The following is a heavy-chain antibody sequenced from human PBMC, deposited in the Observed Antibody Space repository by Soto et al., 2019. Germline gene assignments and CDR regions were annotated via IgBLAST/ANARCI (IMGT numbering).Heavy chain of an antibody. D-gene: IGHD3-22*01. V-gene: IGHV1-69*01. Sequence: QEPLVQSGAEVKKSGSSVKVSCKDTGGLFSSYAVSWVRQAPGQGLEWMGGIIPVFGTTYYAENFQGRVTITADESTNTAYMELSSLTSEDTAMYYCARGGSGYVWFNEFWGQGTLVTVSS. CDR2: IIPVFGTT. CDR3: ARGGSGYVWFNEF. J-gene: IGHJ4*02. CDR1: GGLFSSYA.